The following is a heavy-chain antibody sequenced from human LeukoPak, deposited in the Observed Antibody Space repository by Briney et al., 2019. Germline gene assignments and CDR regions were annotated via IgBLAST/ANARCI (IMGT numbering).Heavy chain of an antibody. CDR1: GGSISSYY. Sequence: PSETLSLTCTVPGGSISSYYWSWIRQPPGKGLEWIGYIYYSGSTNYNPSLKSRVTISVDTSKNQFSLKLSSVTAADTAVYYCARATYDYGDYWYFDLWGRGTLVTVSS. J-gene: IGHJ2*01. CDR2: IYYSGST. D-gene: IGHD4-17*01. CDR3: ARATYDYGDYWYFDL. V-gene: IGHV4-59*01.